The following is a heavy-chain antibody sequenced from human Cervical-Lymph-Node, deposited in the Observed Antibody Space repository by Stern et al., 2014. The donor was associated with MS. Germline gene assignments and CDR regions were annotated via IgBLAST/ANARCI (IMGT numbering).Heavy chain of an antibody. J-gene: IGHJ5*02. D-gene: IGHD6-13*01. CDR3: ARGGYSSSYYRFDP. Sequence: VHLVESGAEVKKPGASVKVSCEASGYTFNDYYLHCVRQAPGQGLEWMGWIHQKSGDTKYVQNFQGRVTMTRDTSTSTVFMELSRLTSDDTAVYYCARGGYSSSYYRFDPWGQGTLVIVSS. V-gene: IGHV1-2*02. CDR1: GYTFNDYY. CDR2: IHQKSGDT.